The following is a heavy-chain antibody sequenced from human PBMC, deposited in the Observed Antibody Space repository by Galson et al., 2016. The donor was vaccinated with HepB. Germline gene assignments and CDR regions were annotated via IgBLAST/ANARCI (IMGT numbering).Heavy chain of an antibody. CDR1: GFTFSSYA. V-gene: IGHV3-23*01. D-gene: IGHD2-21*02. CDR3: AKDQAYCGGDCKYYYYGVDV. Sequence: SLRLSCAASGFTFSSYAMSWVRQAPGEGLEWVSTISGSGGSTYYADSVKGRFTISRDNTQNTLYVQMSNLRAEDTAIYYCAKDQAYCGGDCKYYYYGVDVWGQGTAVTVSS. CDR2: ISGSGGST. J-gene: IGHJ6*02.